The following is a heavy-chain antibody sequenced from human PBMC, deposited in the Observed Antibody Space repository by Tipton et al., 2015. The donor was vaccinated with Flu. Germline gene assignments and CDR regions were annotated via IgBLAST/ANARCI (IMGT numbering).Heavy chain of an antibody. D-gene: IGHD6-13*01. CDR3: ARVYIKRFSIAAAGLRGFDAFDI. CDR1: GGSFSGYY. Sequence: GLVKPSETLSLTCAVYGGSFSGYYWSWIRQPPGKGLEWIGEINHSGSTNYNPSLKSRVTISVDTSKNQFSLKLSSVTAADTAVYYCARVYIKRFSIAAAGLRGFDAFDIWGQGTMVTVSS. CDR2: INHSGST. V-gene: IGHV4-34*01. J-gene: IGHJ3*02.